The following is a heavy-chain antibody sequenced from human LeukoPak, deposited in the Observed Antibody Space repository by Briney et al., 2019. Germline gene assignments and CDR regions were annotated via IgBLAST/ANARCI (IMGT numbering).Heavy chain of an antibody. CDR1: GGSFSGYY. V-gene: IGHV4-34*01. D-gene: IGHD4-17*01. CDR3: ARVSMTTVTTIDY. Sequence: SETLSLTCAVYGGSFSGYYWSWIRQPPGKGLEWIGEINHSGSTNYNPSLKSRVTISVDTSKNQFSLKLSSVTAADTAVYYCARVSMTTVTTIDYCGQGNLVTVSS. CDR2: INHSGST. J-gene: IGHJ4*02.